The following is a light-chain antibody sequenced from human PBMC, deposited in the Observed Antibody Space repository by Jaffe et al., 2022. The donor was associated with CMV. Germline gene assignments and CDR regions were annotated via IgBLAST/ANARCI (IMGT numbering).Light chain of an antibody. CDR3: QQYKNWPT. Sequence: EIVMTQSPVTLSVSPGDRATLSCRASQSVGSNVAWYQQKAGQAPRLLIYGASTRATGIPARFSGSGSATEFTLTISSLQSEDFAVYYCQQYKNWPTFGQGTKLEIK. CDR1: QSVGSN. V-gene: IGKV3-15*01. J-gene: IGKJ2*01. CDR2: GAS.